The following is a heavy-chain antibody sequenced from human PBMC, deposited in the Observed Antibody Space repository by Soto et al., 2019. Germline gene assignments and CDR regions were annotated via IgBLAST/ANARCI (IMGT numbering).Heavy chain of an antibody. J-gene: IGHJ4*02. V-gene: IGHV1-69*01. D-gene: IGHD3-16*01. Sequence: QVQLVQSGTEVKKPGSSVRVSCKASGGTSNRFAFSWVRQAPGQGLEWMGGSIPIFGTANYAPRFQGRATITAGEFTGTGYMELSGLRSDDTATYYCATGRGSGGFDSWGQGTQVLVSS. CDR1: GGTSNRFA. CDR2: SIPIFGTA. CDR3: ATGRGSGGFDS.